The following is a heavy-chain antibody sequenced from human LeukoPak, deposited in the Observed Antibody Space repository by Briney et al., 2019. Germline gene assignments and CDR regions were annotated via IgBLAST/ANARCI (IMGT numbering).Heavy chain of an antibody. CDR3: ARAEGSGSGAYTLDY. V-gene: IGHV4-4*07. D-gene: IGHD3-10*01. Sequence: SETLSLTCTVSGGSTINYFRSWIRQPAGKGLEWIGHIYSSGTTHYNPSLNNRVTISLDASTSQFSLHLNSVTAADTGVYFCARAEGSGSGAYTLDYWGQGILVTVSS. J-gene: IGHJ4*02. CDR1: GGSTINYF. CDR2: IYSSGTT.